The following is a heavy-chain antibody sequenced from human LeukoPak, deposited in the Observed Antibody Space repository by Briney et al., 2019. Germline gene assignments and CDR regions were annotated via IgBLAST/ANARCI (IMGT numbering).Heavy chain of an antibody. Sequence: PGGSLRLSCAASGFTFSSYWMSWVRQAPGKGLEWVANIKQDGSEKYYVDSVKGRFTISRDNAKNSLYLQMNSLRAEDTAVYYCARDSSETRNYYYGMDVWGQGTTVTVSS. V-gene: IGHV3-7*01. CDR1: GFTFSSYW. J-gene: IGHJ6*02. CDR2: IKQDGSEK. D-gene: IGHD3-10*01. CDR3: ARDSSETRNYYYGMDV.